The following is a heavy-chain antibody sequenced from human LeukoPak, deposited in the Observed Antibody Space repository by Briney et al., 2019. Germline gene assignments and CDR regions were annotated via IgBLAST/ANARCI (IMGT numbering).Heavy chain of an antibody. Sequence: GGSLRLSCAASGFTFSSYGMHWVRQAPGKGLEWVAFIRYDGSNKYYADSVKGRFTISRDNSKNTLYLQMNSLRAEDTAVYYCAKEMIRYSSGWTTRSPLDYWGQGTLVTVSS. CDR2: IRYDGSNK. D-gene: IGHD6-19*01. CDR3: AKEMIRYSSGWTTRSPLDY. CDR1: GFTFSSYG. J-gene: IGHJ4*02. V-gene: IGHV3-30*02.